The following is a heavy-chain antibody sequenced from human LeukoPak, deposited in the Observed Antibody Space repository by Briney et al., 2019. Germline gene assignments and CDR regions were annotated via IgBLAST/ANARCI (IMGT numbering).Heavy chain of an antibody. J-gene: IGHJ4*02. D-gene: IGHD3-10*01. CDR2: ISAYKGNT. Sequence: ASVKVSCKASGYTFTSYGISWVRQAPGQGLEWMGWISAYKGNTNYAQKLQGRVTMTTDTSTSTAYMELRSLSSDDTAVYYCARDRLDYYYGSSFLDYWGQGTLVTVSS. CDR1: GYTFTSYG. V-gene: IGHV1-18*01. CDR3: ARDRLDYYYGSSFLDY.